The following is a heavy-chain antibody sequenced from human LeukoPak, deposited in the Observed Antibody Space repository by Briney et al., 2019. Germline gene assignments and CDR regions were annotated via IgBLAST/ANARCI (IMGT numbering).Heavy chain of an antibody. J-gene: IGHJ4*02. CDR1: GYSFTSHA. V-gene: IGHV7-4-1*02. Sequence: GASVNVSCKASGYSFTSHAMNWVRQAAGQGLEWMGWINTNTGKPTYAQGFTGRFVFSLDSSVSTAYLQINSLNAEGTAVYYCARAASLDYWGQGTLVTVSS. CDR3: ARAASLDY. CDR2: INTNTGKP. D-gene: IGHD2-2*01.